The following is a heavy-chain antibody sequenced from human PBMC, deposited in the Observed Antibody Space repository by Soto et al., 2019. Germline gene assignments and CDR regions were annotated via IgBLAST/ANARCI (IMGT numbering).Heavy chain of an antibody. V-gene: IGHV4-34*12. CDR3: ARHHDS. CDR1: GGSFSGYI. J-gene: IGHJ4*02. Sequence: SETLSLTCDVYGGSFSGYIWTWIRQPPGKGLEWIGQIIHSGSANYNPSLKSRVTISVDTSKNQFSLKLSSVTAADTAVYYCARHHDSWGQGTLVTVSS. CDR2: IIHSGSA.